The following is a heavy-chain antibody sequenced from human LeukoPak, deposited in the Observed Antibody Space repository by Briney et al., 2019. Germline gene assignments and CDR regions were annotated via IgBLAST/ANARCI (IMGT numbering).Heavy chain of an antibody. CDR2: MNPNSGNT. Sequence: GASVKVSCKASGYTFTSYDINWVRQATGQGLEWIGWMNPNSGNTGYAQKFQGRVTMTRNTSISTAYMELSSLRSEDTAVYYCARWGYCSGGSCYDEYYFDYWGQGTLVTVSS. J-gene: IGHJ4*02. V-gene: IGHV1-8*01. CDR1: GYTFTSYD. CDR3: ARWGYCSGGSCYDEYYFDY. D-gene: IGHD2-15*01.